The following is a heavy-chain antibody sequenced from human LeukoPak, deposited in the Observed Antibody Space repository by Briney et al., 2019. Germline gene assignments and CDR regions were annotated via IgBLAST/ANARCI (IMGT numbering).Heavy chain of an antibody. CDR3: ARFGSGWYYFDY. V-gene: IGHV3-23*01. Sequence: GGSLRLSCAASGFTFSSYAMSWVRQAPGKGLEWVSAISGSGGSTYYADSVKGRFTISRDNAKNSLYLQMNSLRAEDTAVYYCARFGSGWYYFDYWGQGTLVTVSS. D-gene: IGHD6-19*01. CDR2: ISGSGGST. CDR1: GFTFSSYA. J-gene: IGHJ4*02.